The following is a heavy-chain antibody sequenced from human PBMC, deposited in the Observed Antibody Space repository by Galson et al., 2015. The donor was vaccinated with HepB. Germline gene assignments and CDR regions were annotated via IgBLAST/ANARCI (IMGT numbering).Heavy chain of an antibody. CDR1: GYSFTNYW. CDR2: IYPGDSDT. V-gene: IGHV5-51*01. CDR3: ARQLPRGYSSGYHDY. Sequence: QSGAEVKKPGESLKISCKGSGYSFTNYWIGWMRQMPGKGLEWMGIIYPGDSDTRYSPSFQGQVTISAAKSINTAYLQWSSLKASDTAMYYCARQLPRGYSSGYHDYWGQGTLVTVSS. J-gene: IGHJ4*02. D-gene: IGHD5-18*01.